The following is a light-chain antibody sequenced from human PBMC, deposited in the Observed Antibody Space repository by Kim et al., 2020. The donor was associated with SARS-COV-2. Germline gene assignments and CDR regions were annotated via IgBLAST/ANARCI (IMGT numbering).Light chain of an antibody. Sequence: SPGESATLSCRASQSVSSGYLAWYQQKPGQAPRLLIYGTSKRGAGIPDRFSGSGSGTDFTLTISRLEPEDSAVYYCQHYGSSPPDTFGQGTKLEI. CDR1: QSVSSGY. CDR3: QHYGSSPPDT. CDR2: GTS. J-gene: IGKJ2*01. V-gene: IGKV3-20*01.